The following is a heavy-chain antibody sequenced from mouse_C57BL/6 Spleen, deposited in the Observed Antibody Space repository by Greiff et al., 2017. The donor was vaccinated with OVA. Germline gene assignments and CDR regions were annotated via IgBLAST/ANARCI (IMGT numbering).Heavy chain of an antibody. D-gene: IGHD2-3*01. CDR1: GYAFSSSW. CDR2: IYPGDGDT. Sequence: VQLQQSGPELVKPGASVKISCKASGYAFSSSWMNWVKQRPGKGLEWIGRIYPGDGDTNYNGKFKGKATLTADKSSSTAYMQLSSLTSEDSAVYFGARSGDGYYDWYFDVWGTGTTVTVSS. CDR3: ARSGDGYYDWYFDV. V-gene: IGHV1-82*01. J-gene: IGHJ1*03.